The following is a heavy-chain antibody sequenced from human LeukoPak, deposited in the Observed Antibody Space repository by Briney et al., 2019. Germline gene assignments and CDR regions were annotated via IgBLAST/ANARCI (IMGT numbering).Heavy chain of an antibody. Sequence: SETLSLTCTVSGGSISSGDYYWSWIRQPPGKGLEWIGYIYYSGSTYYNPSLKSRVTISVDTSKNQFSLKLSSVTAADTAVYYCARGGNEYCSSTSCPYLPHYFDYWGQGTLVTVSS. CDR1: GGSISSGDYY. V-gene: IGHV4-30-4*01. J-gene: IGHJ4*02. D-gene: IGHD2-2*01. CDR2: IYYSGST. CDR3: ARGGNEYCSSTSCPYLPHYFDY.